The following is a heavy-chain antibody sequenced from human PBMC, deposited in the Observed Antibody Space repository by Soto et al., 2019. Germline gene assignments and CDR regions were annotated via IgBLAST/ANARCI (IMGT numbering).Heavy chain of an antibody. CDR2: IYHSGST. D-gene: IGHD3-16*01. Sequence: SETLSLTCAVSGGSISSGGYSWSWIRQPPGKGLEWIGYIYHSGSTYYNPSLKSRVTISVDRSKNQFSLKLSSVTAADTAVYYCARYDAYWFDPWGQGTLVTVSS. CDR3: ARYDAYWFDP. V-gene: IGHV4-30-2*01. CDR1: GGSISSGGYS. J-gene: IGHJ5*02.